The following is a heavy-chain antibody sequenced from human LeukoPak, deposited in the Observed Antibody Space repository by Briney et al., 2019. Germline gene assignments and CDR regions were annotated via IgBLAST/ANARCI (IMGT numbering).Heavy chain of an antibody. CDR2: FDPEDGET. D-gene: IGHD3-3*01. J-gene: IGHJ4*02. CDR1: GYTFTGYY. Sequence: GASVKVSCKASGYTFTGYYMHWVRQAPGQGLEWMGGFDPEDGETIYAQKFQGRVTMTEDTSTDTAYMELSSLRSEDTAVYYCATAPLSYYDFLFDYWGQGTLVTVSS. V-gene: IGHV1-24*01. CDR3: ATAPLSYYDFLFDY.